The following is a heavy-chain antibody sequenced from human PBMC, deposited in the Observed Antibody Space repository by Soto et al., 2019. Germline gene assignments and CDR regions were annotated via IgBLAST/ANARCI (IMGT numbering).Heavy chain of an antibody. CDR1: GGSISSGGYF. CDR3: ARGWVQSHYFDS. Sequence: PSETLSLTCTVSGGSISSGGYFWSWVRQPPGKGLEWIGYIYYSGNIYYNPSLRSRVTISVDTSKNQFSLKMSSVTAADTAVYSCARGWVQSHYFDSWRQGTLVTVSS. V-gene: IGHV4-31*03. J-gene: IGHJ4*02. D-gene: IGHD1-1*01. CDR2: IYYSGNI.